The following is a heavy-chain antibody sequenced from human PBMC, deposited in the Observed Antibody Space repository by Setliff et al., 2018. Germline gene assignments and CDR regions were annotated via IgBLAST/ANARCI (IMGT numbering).Heavy chain of an antibody. CDR3: ASLADKGDYYFDY. D-gene: IGHD3-10*01. Sequence: PSETLSLTCAVSGYSISSGYYWSWIRQPPGKGLEWIGYIYSSGSTYYNPSLKSRVSISVDTSKNQFSLKLSSVTAADTAVYYCASLADKGDYYFDYWGQGTLVTVSS. V-gene: IGHV4-38-2*01. CDR1: GYSISSGYY. CDR2: IYSSGST. J-gene: IGHJ4*02.